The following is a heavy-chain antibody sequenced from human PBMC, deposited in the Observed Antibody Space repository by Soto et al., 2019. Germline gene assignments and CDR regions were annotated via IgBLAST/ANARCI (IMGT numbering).Heavy chain of an antibody. CDR3: ARDHLGVLGIDEDAFDI. V-gene: IGHV4-59*01. J-gene: IGHJ3*02. CDR2: IYYSGST. CDR1: GGSISSYY. D-gene: IGHD7-27*01. Sequence: SETLSLTCTVSGGSISSYYWSWIRQPPGKGLEWIGYIYYSGSTNYNPSLKSRVTISVDTSKNQFSLKLSSVTAADTAVYYCARDHLGVLGIDEDAFDIWGQGTMVTVSS.